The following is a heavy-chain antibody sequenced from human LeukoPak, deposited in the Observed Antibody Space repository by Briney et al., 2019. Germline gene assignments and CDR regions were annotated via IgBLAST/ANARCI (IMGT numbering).Heavy chain of an antibody. J-gene: IGHJ4*02. Sequence: PGASVKVSCKASGYTFTGYYMHWVRQAPGQGLEWMGWINANSGGTNYAQKFQGRVTMTRDTSISTAYMELSRLRSDDTAVYYCARSSRYDIWTGYPYWGQGTLVTVSS. CDR3: ARSSRYDIWTGYPY. CDR2: INANSGGT. CDR1: GYTFTGYY. V-gene: IGHV1-2*02. D-gene: IGHD3-9*01.